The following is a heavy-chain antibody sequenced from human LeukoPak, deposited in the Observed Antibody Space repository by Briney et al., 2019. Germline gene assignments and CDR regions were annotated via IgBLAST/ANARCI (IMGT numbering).Heavy chain of an antibody. J-gene: IGHJ4*02. CDR1: GFTFSSYA. D-gene: IGHD2-15*01. CDR3: AKQRSEVVVAATNY. Sequence: GGSLRLSCAASGFTFSSYAMTWVRQAPGKGLEWVSAISGSGGNTYYADSVKGRFTISRDNSQNTLYLQMNSLRAEDTAVYYCAKQRSEVVVAATNYWGQGTLVAVSS. V-gene: IGHV3-23*01. CDR2: ISGSGGNT.